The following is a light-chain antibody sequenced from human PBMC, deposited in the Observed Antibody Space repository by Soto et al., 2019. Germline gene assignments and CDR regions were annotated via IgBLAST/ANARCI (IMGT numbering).Light chain of an antibody. CDR1: QGISSR. V-gene: IGKV1-12*01. CDR2: AAS. Sequence: DVQMIQYPSSVSASVGDRVTITCRASQGISSRLAWYQQKPGKAPNLLIYAASNLQSGVPSRFSGSGSETDFTLTIGSLQPEDFATYYCQQANSFPLTFGGGTKVDIK. J-gene: IGKJ4*01. CDR3: QQANSFPLT.